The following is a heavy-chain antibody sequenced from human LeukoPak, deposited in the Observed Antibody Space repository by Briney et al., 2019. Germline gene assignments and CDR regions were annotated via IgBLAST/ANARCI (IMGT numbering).Heavy chain of an antibody. CDR2: ISDGGKTK. Sequence: GGSLRLSCAASGFTFSSYWMHWVRQAPGKGLEWVSYISDGGKTKYSADSVKGRFTISRDNAKNSLYLQMNSLRAEDTAVYYCARDYSGWSLDPWGQGTLVTVSS. CDR1: GFTFSSYW. V-gene: IGHV3-48*04. CDR3: ARDYSGWSLDP. J-gene: IGHJ5*02. D-gene: IGHD5-12*01.